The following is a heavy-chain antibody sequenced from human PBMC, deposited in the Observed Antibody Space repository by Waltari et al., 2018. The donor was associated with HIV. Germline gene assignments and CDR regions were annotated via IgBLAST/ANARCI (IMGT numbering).Heavy chain of an antibody. Sequence: EEQLVESGGGLVQPGESLRLSCVASGFTFTSNWMRWFRQAPGKGLGWVASINYDGTERKYADSVKGRFTISRDNAKTSLFLEMHNLRVEDTGIYSCATSSSADAHLGQGTLVTVSS. D-gene: IGHD2-2*01. J-gene: IGHJ4*02. CDR1: GFTFTSNW. CDR3: ATSSSADAH. CDR2: INYDGTER. V-gene: IGHV3-7*03.